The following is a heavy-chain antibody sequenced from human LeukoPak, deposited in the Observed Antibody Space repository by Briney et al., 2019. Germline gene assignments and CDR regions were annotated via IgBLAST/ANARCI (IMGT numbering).Heavy chain of an antibody. CDR1: GGSISSGSYY. CDR2: IYTSGST. Sequence: PSQTLSLTCTVSGGSISSGSYYWSWIRQPAGKGLEWIGRIYTSGSTNYNPSLKSRVTISVDTSKNQFSLKLSSVTAADTAVYFCARDGPYDSDAFHFWGQGTVVAVS. D-gene: IGHD3-22*01. J-gene: IGHJ3*01. CDR3: ARDGPYDSDAFHF. V-gene: IGHV4-61*02.